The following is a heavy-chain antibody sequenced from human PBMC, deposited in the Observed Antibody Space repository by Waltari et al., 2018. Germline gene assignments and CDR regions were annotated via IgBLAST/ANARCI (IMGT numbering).Heavy chain of an antibody. V-gene: IGHV1-69*05. J-gene: IGHJ3*02. D-gene: IGHD3-3*01. CDR1: GGTFSSYA. CDR2: IIPIFGTA. CDR3: ARVPALITIFGVVMVRGDAFDI. Sequence: QVQLVQSGAEVKKPGSSVKVSCKASGGTFSSYAISWVRQAPGQGLEWMGGIIPIFGTANYARKFQGRVTMTRNTSISTAYMELSSLRSEDTAVYYCARVPALITIFGVVMVRGDAFDIWGQGTMVTVSS.